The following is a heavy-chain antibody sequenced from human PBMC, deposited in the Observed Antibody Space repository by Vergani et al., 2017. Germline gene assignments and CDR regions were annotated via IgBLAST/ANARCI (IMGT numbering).Heavy chain of an antibody. CDR1: GFTFSSYG. Sequence: QVQLVESGGGVVQPGRSLRLSCAASGFTFSSYGMHWVRQAPGKGLEWVAFIRYDGSNKYYADSVKGRFTISRDNSKNTLYLQMNSLRAEDTAAYYCARDRVSGSYGHYYGMDVWGQGTTVTVSS. D-gene: IGHD1-26*01. J-gene: IGHJ6*02. CDR3: ARDRVSGSYGHYYGMDV. CDR2: IRYDGSNK. V-gene: IGHV3-30*02.